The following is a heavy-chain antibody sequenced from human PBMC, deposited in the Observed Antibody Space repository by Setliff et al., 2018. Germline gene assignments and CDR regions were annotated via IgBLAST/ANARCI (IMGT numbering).Heavy chain of an antibody. Sequence: VKVSCKASGGTFSIFVFSWVRQAPGQGLEWMGGIIPIRGAADYAQKFQGKVIITADGSTSTAYMELTSLRSDDAAVYYCARGPSGWSSATSRYYFYMDVWGKGTTVTVSS. V-gene: IGHV1-69*01. D-gene: IGHD6-19*01. CDR2: IIPIRGAA. CDR3: ARGPSGWSSATSRYYFYMDV. J-gene: IGHJ6*03. CDR1: GGTFSIFV.